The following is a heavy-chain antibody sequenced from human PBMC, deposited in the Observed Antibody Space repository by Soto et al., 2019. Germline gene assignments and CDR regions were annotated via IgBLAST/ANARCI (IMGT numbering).Heavy chain of an antibody. V-gene: IGHV4-39*01. CDR3: ASARGLYYYGSGRGVFDI. CDR2: IYYSGST. J-gene: IGHJ3*02. Sequence: SETLSLTCTVSGGSISSSSYYWGWIRQPPGKGLEWIGSIYYSGSTYYNPSLKSRVTISVDTSKNQFSLKLSSVTAADTAVCYCASARGLYYYGSGRGVFDIWGQGTMVTFSS. CDR1: GGSISSSSYY. D-gene: IGHD3-10*01.